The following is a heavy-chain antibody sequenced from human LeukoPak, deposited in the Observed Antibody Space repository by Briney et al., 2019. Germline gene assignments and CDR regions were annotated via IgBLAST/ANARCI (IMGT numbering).Heavy chain of an antibody. D-gene: IGHD6-19*01. CDR2: INPSGST. CDR1: GGSFSGYY. CDR3: ARGLGRSSGWYTYFQH. J-gene: IGHJ1*01. Sequence: SETLSLTCAVYGGSFSGYYWSWIRQPPGKGLEWIGEINPSGSTNYYPSLKGRGTISVDTSKNQLSLNVRAGPAADTAVDYCARGLGRSSGWYTYFQHWGQGTLVTVSS. V-gene: IGHV4-34*01.